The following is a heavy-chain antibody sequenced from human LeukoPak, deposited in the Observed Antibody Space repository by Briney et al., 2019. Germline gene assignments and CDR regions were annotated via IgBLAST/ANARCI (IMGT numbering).Heavy chain of an antibody. D-gene: IGHD3-3*01. V-gene: IGHV3-21*01. J-gene: IGHJ4*02. CDR1: GFTFSSYS. CDR3: ARDPRYYDFWSGYYMGLDY. CDR2: ISSSSSYI. Sequence: GGSLRLSCAASGFTFSSYSMNWVRQAPGKGLEWVSSISSSSSYIYYADSVKGRFTISRDNAKNSLYLQTNSLRAEDTAVYYCARDPRYYDFWSGYYMGLDYWGQGTLVTVSS.